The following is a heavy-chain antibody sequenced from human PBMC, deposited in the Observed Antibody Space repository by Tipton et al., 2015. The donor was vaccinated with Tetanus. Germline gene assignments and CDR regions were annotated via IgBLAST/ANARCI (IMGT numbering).Heavy chain of an antibody. Sequence: QSGPEVKKPGESLKISCKGSGYSFTSYWIGWVRQMPGKGLEWMAIIYPGDSDTRYSPSFQGKVTIPADKSTSTVYLHWSSLKASVTAIYYCASFVDNSWFNFWGQNTLVTVSS. D-gene: IGHD1-20*01. CDR3: ASFVDNSWFNF. CDR2: IYPGDSDT. V-gene: IGHV5-51*01. CDR1: GYSFTSYW. J-gene: IGHJ1*01.